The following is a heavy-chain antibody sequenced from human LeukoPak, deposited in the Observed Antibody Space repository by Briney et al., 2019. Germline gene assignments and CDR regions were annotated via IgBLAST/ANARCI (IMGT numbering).Heavy chain of an antibody. CDR2: IYYSGST. V-gene: IGHV4-59*01. J-gene: IGHJ4*02. D-gene: IGHD6-19*01. CDR1: GGSMNTNY. Sequence: SETLSLTCTVSGGSMNTNYWSWIRQPPGKGLEWIGYIYYSGSTNYNPSLKSRVTISVDTSKNQFSLKVSSVTAADTAVYYCARDSGPRFDYWGQGTLVTVSS. CDR3: ARDSGPRFDY.